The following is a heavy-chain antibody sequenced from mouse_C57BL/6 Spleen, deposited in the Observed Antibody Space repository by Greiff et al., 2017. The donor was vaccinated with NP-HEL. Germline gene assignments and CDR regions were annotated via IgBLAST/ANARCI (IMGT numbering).Heavy chain of an antibody. Sequence: ESGPGMVKPSQSLSLTCTVTGYSITSGYDWHWIRHFPGNKLEWMGYISYSGSTNYNPSLKSRISITHDTSKNHFFLKLNSVTTEDTATYYCARRRVITTVVAGTDWYFDVWGTGTTVTVSS. J-gene: IGHJ1*03. CDR3: ARRRVITTVVAGTDWYFDV. D-gene: IGHD1-1*01. V-gene: IGHV3-1*01. CDR2: ISYSGST. CDR1: GYSITSGYD.